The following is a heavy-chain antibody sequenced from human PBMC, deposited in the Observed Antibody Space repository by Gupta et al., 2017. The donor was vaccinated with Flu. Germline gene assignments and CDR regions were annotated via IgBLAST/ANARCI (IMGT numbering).Heavy chain of an antibody. CDR3: ARRGTYYFDF. CDR1: GGSVNVFSYF. V-gene: IGHV4-31*03. Sequence: QLRESGPRLLKPSQTLSLTCSVSGGSVNVFSYFWSWIRQHPERGLEWIGYVHSSGNTYYNPSLRSRLLMSIDTSKNEFSLEVTSVTAADTAMYYCARRGTYYFDFWGQGALVNVSS. D-gene: IGHD1-7*01. J-gene: IGHJ4*02. CDR2: VHSSGNT.